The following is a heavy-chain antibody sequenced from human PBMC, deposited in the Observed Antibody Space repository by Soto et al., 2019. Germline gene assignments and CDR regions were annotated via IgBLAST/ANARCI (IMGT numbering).Heavy chain of an antibody. CDR1: GYTFTNYW. D-gene: IGHD6-13*01. CDR2: IYPGDSDT. Sequence: GESLKISCRVSGYTFTNYWIAWVRQMPGKGLEWMGIIYPGDSDTRYSPSFQGQVTISVDKPINTAYLQWSSLKASDSAMYYCARVWEMATVAACDYWGQGTLVTVSS. CDR3: ARVWEMATVAACDY. J-gene: IGHJ4*02. V-gene: IGHV5-51*04.